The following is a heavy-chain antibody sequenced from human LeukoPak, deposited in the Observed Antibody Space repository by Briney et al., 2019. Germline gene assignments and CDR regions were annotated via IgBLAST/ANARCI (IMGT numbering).Heavy chain of an antibody. CDR3: ARERQLVPDY. CDR1: GGSISNYH. CDR2: IYTSGST. D-gene: IGHD6-6*01. V-gene: IGHV4-4*07. Sequence: MTSETLSLTCTVSGGSISNYHWSWIRQPAGKGLEWIGRIYTSGSTNYNPSLKSQVTISVDTSKNQFSLKLSSVTAADTAVYYCARERQLVPDYWGQGTLVTVSS. J-gene: IGHJ4*02.